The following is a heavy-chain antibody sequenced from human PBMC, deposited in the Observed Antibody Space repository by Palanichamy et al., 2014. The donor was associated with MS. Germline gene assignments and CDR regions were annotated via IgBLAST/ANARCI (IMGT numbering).Heavy chain of an antibody. V-gene: IGHV3-53*01. J-gene: IGHJ4*02. Sequence: EVQLMESGGGLIRPGGSLRLSCAASGFTVRTTYISWVRQAPGKGLEWVSMISSGGRTNSAGSVKGRFSIPRDTSKNMVDLQMNSLRAEDTAVYYCVRDDLSYSSGWSGPSYWGQGTLVIVSS. CDR1: GFTVRTTY. CDR3: VRDDLSYSSGWSGPSY. D-gene: IGHD6-19*01. CDR2: ISSGGRT.